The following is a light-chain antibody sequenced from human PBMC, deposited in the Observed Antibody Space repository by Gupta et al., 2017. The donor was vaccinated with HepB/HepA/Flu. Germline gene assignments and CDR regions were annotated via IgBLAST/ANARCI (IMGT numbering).Light chain of an antibody. J-gene: IGKJ2*01. CDR2: KAS. CDR3: QQDNSYPYT. CDR1: QSITSW. V-gene: IGKV1-5*03. Sequence: DIQMTQSPSTLSASVGDRVTITCRASQSITSWLAWYQKKPGRAPNLLIYKASSLESGVPSRFSGSGSGTDFTLTISSLQPDDFATYYCQQDNSYPYTFGQGTKLEIK.